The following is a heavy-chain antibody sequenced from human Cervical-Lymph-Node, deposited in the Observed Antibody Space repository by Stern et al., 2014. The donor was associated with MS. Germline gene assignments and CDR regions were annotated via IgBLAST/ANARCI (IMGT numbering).Heavy chain of an antibody. CDR2: IYYDGSP. J-gene: IGHJ4*02. D-gene: IGHD1-7*01. Sequence: QLQESGPGLVKSSETLSLTCTVSGDSISNNYWTWIRQPPGKGLKWIGYIYYDGSPNYNPSLKSRVTISLDTSKSQFSLKLRSVTAADTAVYYCARGRTSSDYWGQGTLVTVSS. V-gene: IGHV4-59*01. CDR3: ARGRTSSDY. CDR1: GDSISNNY.